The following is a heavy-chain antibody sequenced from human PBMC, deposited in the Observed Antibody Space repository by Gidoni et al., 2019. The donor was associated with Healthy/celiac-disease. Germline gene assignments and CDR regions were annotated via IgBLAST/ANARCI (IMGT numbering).Heavy chain of an antibody. Sequence: QVQLQESGPGLGKPSQTLSLTCTVSGGSISSGGYYWGWIRQHPGKGLEWMGYIYYSASTYSTPSLKSRVTISVDTSKNQFSLKLSSVTAADPAVYYCARWRGSGSYSRMDVWGQGTTVTVSS. CDR2: IYYSAST. CDR1: GGSISSGGYY. D-gene: IGHD3-10*01. V-gene: IGHV4-31*03. J-gene: IGHJ6*02. CDR3: ARWRGSGSYSRMDV.